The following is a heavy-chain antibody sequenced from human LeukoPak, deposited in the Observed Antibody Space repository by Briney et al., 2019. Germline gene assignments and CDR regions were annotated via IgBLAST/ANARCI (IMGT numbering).Heavy chain of an antibody. D-gene: IGHD6-13*01. J-gene: IGHJ4*02. Sequence: GGSLRLSCAASGFTFNNYAMSWVRQAPGKGLEWVSAISDNGGDTKYADSVKGRFTISRDNAKNSLYLQMSSLRAEDTALYYCAKDSAVYSSSWIYFDYWGQGTLVTVSS. V-gene: IGHV3-23*01. CDR2: ISDNGGDT. CDR1: GFTFNNYA. CDR3: AKDSAVYSSSWIYFDY.